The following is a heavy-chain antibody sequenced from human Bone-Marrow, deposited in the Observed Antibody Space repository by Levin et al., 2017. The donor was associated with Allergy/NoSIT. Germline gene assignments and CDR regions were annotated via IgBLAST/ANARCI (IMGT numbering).Heavy chain of an antibody. V-gene: IGHV3-30*11. CDR2: ISYDESNE. J-gene: IGHJ3*01. Sequence: SGGSLRLSCTASGFTFSDFAMHWVRQAPGKGLEWVAVISYDESNEFYADSVKGRFTISRDNDKNTLYLQMNSLRGDDTAIYYCSRDCEISGRPRPHDNVDFWGQGTMVTVSS. CDR1: GFTFSDFA. D-gene: IGHD2-21*01. CDR3: SRDCEISGRPRPHDNVDF.